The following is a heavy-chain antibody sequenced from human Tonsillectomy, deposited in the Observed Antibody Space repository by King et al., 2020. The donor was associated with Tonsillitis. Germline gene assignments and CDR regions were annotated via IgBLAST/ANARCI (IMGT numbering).Heavy chain of an antibody. Sequence: VQLVESGGGLVQPGRSLRLSCAASGFTFDDYAMHWVRQAPGKGLEWVSGISWNSGSIGYADSVKGRFTISRDNAKNSLYLQMNRLRAEDTALYYCAKDNSPGIAAAGTYDYWGQGTLVTVSS. CDR3: AKDNSPGIAAAGTYDY. D-gene: IGHD6-13*01. CDR1: GFTFDDYA. V-gene: IGHV3-9*01. J-gene: IGHJ4*02. CDR2: ISWNSGSI.